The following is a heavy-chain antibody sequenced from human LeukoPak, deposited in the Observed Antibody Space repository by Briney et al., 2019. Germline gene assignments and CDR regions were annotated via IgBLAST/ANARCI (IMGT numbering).Heavy chain of an antibody. CDR1: GYTVTSSG. Sequence: ASVKVSCKASGYTVTSSGITWVRQAPGQGLEWMGWISAHDGRTNYAQKFQGRVTMTTDTSTSTAYMELRSLRSDDTAVYYCARGDGVVSAAVRFDPWGQGTLVTVSS. V-gene: IGHV1-18*01. CDR2: ISAHDGRT. CDR3: ARGDGVVSAAVRFDP. J-gene: IGHJ5*02. D-gene: IGHD2-2*01.